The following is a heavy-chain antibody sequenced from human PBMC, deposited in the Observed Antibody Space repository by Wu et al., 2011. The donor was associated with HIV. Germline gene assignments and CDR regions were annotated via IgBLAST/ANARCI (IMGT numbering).Heavy chain of an antibody. D-gene: IGHD2-15*01. CDR2: IIPTIGTS. J-gene: IGHJ4*02. CDR3: ARVVLETRIAAPVD. Sequence: LVQSGAEVKKDLGPSVKVVLQGSTGGSLRRYAITWLRQAPGEGLEWMARIIPTIGTSTHAEKFQGRVTIAADESTSTAYMELSRLRSEDTAVYYCARVVLETRIAAPVDWGQGALITVSS. CDR1: GGSLRRYA. V-gene: IGHV1-69*11.